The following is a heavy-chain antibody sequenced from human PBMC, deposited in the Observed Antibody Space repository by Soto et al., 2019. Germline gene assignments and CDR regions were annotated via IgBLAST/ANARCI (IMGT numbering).Heavy chain of an antibody. D-gene: IGHD3-10*01. CDR2: IIPIFGTA. CDR1: GGTFSSYA. J-gene: IGHJ4*02. CDR3: ARDFPLKGFGELLPLGNLLPFDY. Sequence: SVKVSCKASGGTFSSYAISWVRQAPGQGLEWMGGIIPIFGTANYAQKFQGRVTITADESTSTAYMELRSLRSDDTAVYYCARDFPLKGFGELLPLGNLLPFDYWGQGTLVTVSS. V-gene: IGHV1-69*13.